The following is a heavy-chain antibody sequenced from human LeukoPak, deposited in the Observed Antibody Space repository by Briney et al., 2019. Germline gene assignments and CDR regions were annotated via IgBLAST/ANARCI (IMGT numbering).Heavy chain of an antibody. CDR3: ARAFSSGWYPYSIGGLWFDY. CDR1: GGSISSYY. J-gene: IGHJ4*02. CDR2: IYYTGST. V-gene: IGHV4-59*01. Sequence: PSETLSLTCAVSGGSISSYYWSWIRQPPGKGPEWIWYIYYTGSTNYNPSLKSRVTISVDTSKNQFSLKLSSVTAADTAVYYCARAFSSGWYPYSIGGLWFDYWGQGTLVTVSS. D-gene: IGHD6-19*01.